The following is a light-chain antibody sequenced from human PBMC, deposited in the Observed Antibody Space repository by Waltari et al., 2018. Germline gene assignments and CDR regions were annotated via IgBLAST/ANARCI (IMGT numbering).Light chain of an antibody. CDR3: QQHHNSPYT. CDR2: KAS. CDR1: HTIRDW. Sequence: DVQMTQSPSTLSASVGDSVTITCRASHTIRDWLAWYQQKPGQAPHLLIYKASILESGVPSRFSGSASGTEFTLTISSLQPDDFATYYCQQHHNSPYTFGQGTHLEIK. V-gene: IGKV1-5*03. J-gene: IGKJ2*01.